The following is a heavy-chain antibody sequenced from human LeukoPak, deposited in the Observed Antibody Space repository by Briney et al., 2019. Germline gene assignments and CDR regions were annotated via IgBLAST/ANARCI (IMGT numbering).Heavy chain of an antibody. CDR1: GFTFSSYG. V-gene: IGHV3-30*03. D-gene: IGHD3-10*01. J-gene: IGHJ4*02. CDR3: ARDLSPVVRASPMGY. CDR2: ISYDGRNK. Sequence: GGSLRLSCAASGFTFSSYGMHWVRQAPGKGLEWVAVISYDGRNKYYVDSVKGRFTISRDNSKNTLYLQMNSLRAEDTAVYYCARDLSPVVRASPMGYWGQGTLVTVSS.